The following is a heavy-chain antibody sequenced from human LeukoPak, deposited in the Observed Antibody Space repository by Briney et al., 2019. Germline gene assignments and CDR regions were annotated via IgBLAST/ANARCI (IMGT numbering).Heavy chain of an antibody. Sequence: ASVKVSCKASGYTFTYYYIHWVRQAPGQGLEWMGIINPSGGSTTYAQKFQGRVTLTRDTSISTAYMELSRLRSDDTAVYYCARKGMTTVIIDYWGQGTLVTVSS. CDR1: GYTFTYYY. CDR2: INPSGGST. J-gene: IGHJ4*02. D-gene: IGHD4-17*01. CDR3: ARKGMTTVIIDY. V-gene: IGHV1-46*01.